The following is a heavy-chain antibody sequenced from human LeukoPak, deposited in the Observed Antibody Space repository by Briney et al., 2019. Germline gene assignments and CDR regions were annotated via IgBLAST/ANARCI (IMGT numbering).Heavy chain of an antibody. J-gene: IGHJ4*02. V-gene: IGHV3-21*01. CDR2: ISSSSSYI. CDR1: GFTFSSYS. D-gene: IGHD6-13*01. Sequence: PGGSLRLSCAASGFTFSSYSMNWVRQATGKGLEWVSSISSSSSYIYYADSVKGRFTISRDNAKNSLYLQMNSLRAEDTAVYYCARAKSSSSWHDYWGQGTLVTVSS. CDR3: ARAKSSSSWHDY.